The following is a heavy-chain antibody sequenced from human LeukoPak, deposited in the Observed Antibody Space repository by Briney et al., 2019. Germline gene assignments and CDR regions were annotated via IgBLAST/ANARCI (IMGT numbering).Heavy chain of an antibody. J-gene: IGHJ4*02. CDR1: GFTFSSYG. CDR2: IWYDGSNK. D-gene: IGHD3-22*01. Sequence: PGGSLRLSCAASGFTFSSYGMHWVRQAPGKGLEWVAVIWYDGSNKYYADPVKGRFTISRDNSKNTLYLQMNSLRAEDTAVYYCARDSHRRRYYDSSGYPDYWGQGTLVTVSS. V-gene: IGHV3-33*01. CDR3: ARDSHRRRYYDSSGYPDY.